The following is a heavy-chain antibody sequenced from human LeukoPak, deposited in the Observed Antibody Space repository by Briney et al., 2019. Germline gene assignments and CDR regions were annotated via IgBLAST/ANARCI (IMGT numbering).Heavy chain of an antibody. J-gene: IGHJ2*01. D-gene: IGHD3-22*01. CDR1: GYTFTGYY. CDR3: ARDAYAGSGYYTLYVGYFDL. Sequence: APVKVSCKASGYTFTGYYMHWVRQAPGQGLEWMGWINPNSGGTNYAQKFQGRVSMTSDTSISTGYMELSRLRSDDTAVYYCARDAYAGSGYYTLYVGYFDLWGRGTLVTVSS. V-gene: IGHV1-2*02. CDR2: INPNSGGT.